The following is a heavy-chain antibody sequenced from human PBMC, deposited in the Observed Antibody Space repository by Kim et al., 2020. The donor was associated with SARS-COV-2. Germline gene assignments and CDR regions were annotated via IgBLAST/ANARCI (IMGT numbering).Heavy chain of an antibody. Sequence: GESLKISCKGSGYSFTSYWIAWVRQMPGKGLEWMGDIYPGDSETRYSPSFQGQVTISADHSITTAYLQWSSLKASDTAMYYCARQGKAFYPSGSYEYGMDVWGQGTTVTVSS. D-gene: IGHD3-10*01. CDR2: IYPGDSET. CDR3: ARQGKAFYPSGSYEYGMDV. J-gene: IGHJ6*02. V-gene: IGHV5-51*01. CDR1: GYSFTSYW.